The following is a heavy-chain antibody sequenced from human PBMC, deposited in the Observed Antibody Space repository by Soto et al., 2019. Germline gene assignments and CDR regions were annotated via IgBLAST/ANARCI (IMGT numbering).Heavy chain of an antibody. D-gene: IGHD2-15*01. CDR3: ARDGYGSGGPQFDF. Sequence: GGSLRLSCAASGFNFSNYGMHWVRQAPGKGLEWVAVIWYDGSNKYYADSVKGRFTISRDSSKNTLYLQMNSLRVEDTAVYYCARDGYGSGGPQFDFWGQGTLVTVSS. CDR2: IWYDGSNK. V-gene: IGHV3-33*01. CDR1: GFNFSNYG. J-gene: IGHJ4*02.